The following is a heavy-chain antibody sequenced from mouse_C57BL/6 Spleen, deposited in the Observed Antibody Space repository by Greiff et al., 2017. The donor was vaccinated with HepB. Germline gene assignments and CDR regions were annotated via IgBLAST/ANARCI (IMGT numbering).Heavy chain of an antibody. CDR1: GFSLTSYG. J-gene: IGHJ1*03. V-gene: IGHV2-6-1*01. D-gene: IGHD2-5*01. Sequence: QVQLKESGPGLVAPSQSLSITCTVSGFSLTSYGVHWVRQPPGKGLEWLVVIWSDGSTTYNSALKSRLSISKDNSKSQVFLKMNSLQTDDTAMYYCARHSSNYSRYWHFDVWGTGTTVTVSS. CDR2: IWSDGST. CDR3: ARHSSNYSRYWHFDV.